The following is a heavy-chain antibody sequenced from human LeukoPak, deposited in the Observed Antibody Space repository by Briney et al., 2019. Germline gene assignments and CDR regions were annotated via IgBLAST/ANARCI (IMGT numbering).Heavy chain of an antibody. V-gene: IGHV4-39*01. CDR1: GGSISSISSNN. J-gene: IGHJ5*02. D-gene: IGHD5-18*01. CDR3: ARLPTGYPNWFDT. CDR2: IHYTGST. Sequence: PSETLSLTCAVSGGSISSISSNNWAWIRQPPGKGLELIAAIHYTGSTYYNPSFMSRVTISVDTSENQFSLKLNSLTATDTAVYYCARLPTGYPNWFDTWGQGILVTVSS.